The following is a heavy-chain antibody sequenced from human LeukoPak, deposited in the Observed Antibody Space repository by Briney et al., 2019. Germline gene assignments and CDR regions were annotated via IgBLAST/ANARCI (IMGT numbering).Heavy chain of an antibody. J-gene: IGHJ4*02. CDR2: IYYSGST. V-gene: IGHV4-59*08. CDR1: GGSISSYY. CDR3: ARHLAPSSGYLTLDY. Sequence: SETLSLTCTVSGGSISSYYWSWIRQPPGKGLEWIGYIYYSGSTNYNPSLKSRVTISVDTSKNQFSLKLSSVTAADTAVYYCARHLAPSSGYLTLDYWGQGTLVTVSS. D-gene: IGHD3-22*01.